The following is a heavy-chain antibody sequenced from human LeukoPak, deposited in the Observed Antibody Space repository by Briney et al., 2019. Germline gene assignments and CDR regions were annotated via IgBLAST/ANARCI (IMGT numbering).Heavy chain of an antibody. Sequence: PGGSLRLSCAASGFTFSSYAMHWVRQAPGKGLEWVAVISYDGSNKYYADSVKGRFTISRDNSKNTLYLQMNSLRVEDTAVYYCARTYSSSWYFFDPWGQGTLVTVSS. CDR2: ISYDGSNK. V-gene: IGHV3-30*14. CDR1: GFTFSSYA. CDR3: ARTYSSSWYFFDP. J-gene: IGHJ5*02. D-gene: IGHD6-13*01.